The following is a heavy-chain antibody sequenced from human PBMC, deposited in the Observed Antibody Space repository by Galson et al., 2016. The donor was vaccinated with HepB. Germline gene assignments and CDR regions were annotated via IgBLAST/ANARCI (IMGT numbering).Heavy chain of an antibody. J-gene: IGHJ6*02. V-gene: IGHV3-13*01. CDR1: GLTFSRCD. CDR3: ARGKFDCSGGTCHYYGLDV. Sequence: SLRLSCAASGLTFSRCDMHWVRQATGKGLEWVSAIGTAGDTYYPGSVRGRFTISRENAKNSLYLQMNRLTAGDTAVYYCARGKFDCSGGTCHYYGLDVLGQGTTVTVSS. D-gene: IGHD2-15*01. CDR2: IGTAGDT.